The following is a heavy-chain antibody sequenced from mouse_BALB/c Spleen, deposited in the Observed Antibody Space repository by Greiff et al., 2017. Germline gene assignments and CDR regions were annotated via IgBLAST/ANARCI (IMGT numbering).Heavy chain of an antibody. V-gene: IGHV5-12-2*01. CDR2: ISNGGGST. CDR3: ARQGALDYYGSSYAMDY. D-gene: IGHD1-1*01. J-gene: IGHJ4*01. Sequence: DVKLVESGGGLVQPGGSLKLSCAASGFTFSSYTMSWVRQTPEKRLEWVAYISNGGGSTYYPDTVKGRFTISRDNAKNTLYLQMSSLKSEDTAMYYCARQGALDYYGSSYAMDYWGQGTSVTVSS. CDR1: GFTFSSYT.